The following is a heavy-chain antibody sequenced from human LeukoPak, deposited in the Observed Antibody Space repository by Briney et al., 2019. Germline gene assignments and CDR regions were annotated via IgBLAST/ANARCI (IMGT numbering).Heavy chain of an antibody. Sequence: QPGGSLRLSCAASRFTLSNYWMSWVRQAPGKGLEWVANIKQDGSETYYVDSVKGLFTISRDNAKNSLSLQMNSLRAEDTAVYYCARQRGSGCLDYWGQGTLVTVSS. CDR1: RFTLSNYW. V-gene: IGHV3-7*01. D-gene: IGHD6-19*01. CDR3: ARQRGSGCLDY. CDR2: IKQDGSET. J-gene: IGHJ4*02.